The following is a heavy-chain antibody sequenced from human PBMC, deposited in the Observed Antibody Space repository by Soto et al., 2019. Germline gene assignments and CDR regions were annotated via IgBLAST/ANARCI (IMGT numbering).Heavy chain of an antibody. CDR1: GFSFSSYA. D-gene: IGHD6-19*01. V-gene: IGHV3-30*04. J-gene: IGHJ5*02. Sequence: QVRLVESGGGVVQPGRSLRLSCTASGFSFSSYAMYWFRQPPGKGLEWVAVISKDGMNKNYADSVKGRVTVSRDNANYSLDLQLNRLRGEDPAMYYCARDMYSSDYFVKWFEPWGQGTLVTVSS. CDR3: ARDMYSSDYFVKWFEP. CDR2: ISKDGMNK.